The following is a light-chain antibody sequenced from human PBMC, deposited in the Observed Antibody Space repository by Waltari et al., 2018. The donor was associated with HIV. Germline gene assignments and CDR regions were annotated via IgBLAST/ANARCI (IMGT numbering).Light chain of an antibody. CDR3: QQVNGYPLT. J-gene: IGKJ4*01. CDR2: ATS. V-gene: IGKV1-9*01. Sequence: DIQLTQSPSFLSASVGDRVTITCRASQNIYRYLAWYQQKPGRAPQVLIYATSTLQSGVPSRFRGSGSGTEFALTITNLQPDDFATYYCQQVNGYPLTFGGGTKVEIK. CDR1: QNIYRY.